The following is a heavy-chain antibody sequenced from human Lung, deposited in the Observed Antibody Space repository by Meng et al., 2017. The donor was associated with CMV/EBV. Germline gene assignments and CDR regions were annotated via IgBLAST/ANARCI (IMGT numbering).Heavy chain of an antibody. CDR3: ATWDHDTSAPWDY. Sequence: CKAPGYTFSGYYMHWVRQAPGQGPEWMGRINPNSGATIFAQNFQGRVTLTWDTSISTGYMELSSLKSDDTAVYYCATWDHDTSAPWDYWGPGTLVTVSS. V-gene: IGHV1-2*06. CDR2: INPNSGAT. J-gene: IGHJ4*02. D-gene: IGHD3-22*01. CDR1: GYTFSGYY.